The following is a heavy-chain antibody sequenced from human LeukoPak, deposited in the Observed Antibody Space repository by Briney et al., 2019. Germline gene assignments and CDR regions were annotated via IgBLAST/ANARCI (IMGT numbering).Heavy chain of an antibody. V-gene: IGHV3-23*01. D-gene: IGHD4-17*01. CDR3: AKREKGTTGRFFDY. CDR2: ISEGVGNT. CDR1: GFTFDNYA. J-gene: IGHJ4*02. Sequence: PGGSLRLSCAASGFTFDNYAMTWVRQAPGKGLEWVSGISEGVGNTYYADSVKGRFTISRDHSKNTLYLQMNSLRAEDTALYYCAKREKGTTGRFFDYWGQGTLVTVSS.